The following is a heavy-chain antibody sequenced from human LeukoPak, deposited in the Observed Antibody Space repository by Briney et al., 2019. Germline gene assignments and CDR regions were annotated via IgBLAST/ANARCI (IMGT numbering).Heavy chain of an antibody. CDR3: ASQITMVRGDDY. CDR2: ISSSGSTI. V-gene: IGHV3-11*04. J-gene: IGHJ4*02. Sequence: PGGSLRLPCAASGFTFSDYYMSWIRQAPGKGLEWVSYISSSGSTIYYADSVKGRFTISRDNANNSLYLQMNSLRAEDTAVYYCASQITMVRGDDYWGQGTLVTVSS. CDR1: GFTFSDYY. D-gene: IGHD3-10*01.